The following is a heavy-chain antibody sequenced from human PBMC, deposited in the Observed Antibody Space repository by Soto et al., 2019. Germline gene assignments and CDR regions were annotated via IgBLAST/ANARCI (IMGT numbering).Heavy chain of an antibody. D-gene: IGHD3-10*01. CDR2: ISYDGSSE. CDR3: AKDLFQVFDSGRSHYYGTDV. J-gene: IGHJ6*02. CDR1: GFTFRSYA. Sequence: QVQLVESGGGVVQPGRSLRLSCAASGFTFRSYAMHWVRQAPGKGLEWAAVISYDGSSEYYADSVKGRLTISRDNAKNKLYLQMNSLRAEDTGVYYCAKDLFQVFDSGRSHYYGTDVWGQGTTVTVSS. V-gene: IGHV3-30*18.